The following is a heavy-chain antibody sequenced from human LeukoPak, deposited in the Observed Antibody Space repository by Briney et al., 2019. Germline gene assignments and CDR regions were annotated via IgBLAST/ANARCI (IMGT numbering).Heavy chain of an antibody. Sequence: GGSLRLSCAASGFTFSSYWMSWVRQAPGKGLEWVANIKQDGSEKYYLDSVKGRFTISRDNAKNSLYLQMNSLRAEDTAVYYCARRGYYDFWSGLDAFDIWGQGTMVTVSS. D-gene: IGHD3-3*01. CDR2: IKQDGSEK. J-gene: IGHJ3*02. CDR1: GFTFSSYW. V-gene: IGHV3-7*01. CDR3: ARRGYYDFWSGLDAFDI.